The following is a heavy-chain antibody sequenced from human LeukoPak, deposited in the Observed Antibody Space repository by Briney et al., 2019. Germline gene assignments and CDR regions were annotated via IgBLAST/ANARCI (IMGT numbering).Heavy chain of an antibody. D-gene: IGHD6-13*01. V-gene: IGHV4-39*01. J-gene: IGHJ6*03. CDR2: IYYSGST. Sequence: PSETLSLTCTVSGGSISSSSYYWGWIRQPPGKGLEWIGSIYYSGSTYYNPSLKSRVTISVDTSKNQFSLRLSSVTAADTAVYYCARGSAAGHRRYYYYMDVWGKGTTVTVSS. CDR3: ARGSAAGHRRYYYYMDV. CDR1: GGSISSSSYY.